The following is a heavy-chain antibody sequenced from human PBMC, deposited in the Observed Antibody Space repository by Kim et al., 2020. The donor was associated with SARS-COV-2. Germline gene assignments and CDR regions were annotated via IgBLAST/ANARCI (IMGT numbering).Heavy chain of an antibody. CDR2: INTNTGNP. D-gene: IGHD3-10*01. V-gene: IGHV7-4-1*02. J-gene: IGHJ5*02. CDR3: ARPLGELWFGEFLDGFDP. CDR1: GYTFTSYA. Sequence: ASVKVSCKASGYTFTSYAMNWVRQAPGQGLEWMGWINTNTGNPMYAQGFTGRFVFSLDTSVSTAYLQISSLKAEDTAVYYCARPLGELWFGEFLDGFDPWGQGTLVTVSS.